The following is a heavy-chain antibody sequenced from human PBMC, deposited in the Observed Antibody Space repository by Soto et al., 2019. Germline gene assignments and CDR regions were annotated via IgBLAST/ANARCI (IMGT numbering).Heavy chain of an antibody. J-gene: IGHJ6*02. Sequence: GGSLRLSCAASGFTFSSYAMSWVRQAPGKGLEWVSGISGSGGRTYNADSVKGRFTISRDNSKNTLYVQMNSLRADDTAVYYCAKGVVVVAWYYYGMDVWGQGTTVTVSS. CDR3: AKGVVVVAWYYYGMDV. D-gene: IGHD2-15*01. CDR2: ISGSGGRT. V-gene: IGHV3-23*01. CDR1: GFTFSSYA.